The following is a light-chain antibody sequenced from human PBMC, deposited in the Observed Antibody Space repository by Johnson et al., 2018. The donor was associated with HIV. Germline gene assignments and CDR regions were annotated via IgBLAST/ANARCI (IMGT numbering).Light chain of an antibody. CDR3: GTWDSSLNAFV. CDR1: SSNIVNNY. Sequence: QSVLTQPPSVSAAPGQKVTISCSGSSSNIVNNYVSWYQQFPGTAPKLVIYDNNKRPSGIPDRFSGSKSGTSATLGITGLQTGDEADYYCGTWDSSLNAFVFGAGTRVTVL. V-gene: IGLV1-51*01. CDR2: DNN. J-gene: IGLJ1*01.